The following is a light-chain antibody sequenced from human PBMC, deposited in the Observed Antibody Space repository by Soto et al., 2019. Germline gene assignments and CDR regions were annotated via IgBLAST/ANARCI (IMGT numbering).Light chain of an antibody. Sequence: QTVVTQEPSFSVSPGGTVTLTCGLSSGSVSTSYYPSWYQQTPGQAPRTLISSTDTRSSGVPDRFSGSILGNKAALTITGAQADDESDYYCVLYMGSGTCVFGGGTKVTVL. V-gene: IGLV8-61*01. J-gene: IGLJ3*02. CDR2: STD. CDR3: VLYMGSGTCV. CDR1: SGSVSTSYY.